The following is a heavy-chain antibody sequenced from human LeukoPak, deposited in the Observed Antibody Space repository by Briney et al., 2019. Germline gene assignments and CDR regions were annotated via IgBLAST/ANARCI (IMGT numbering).Heavy chain of an antibody. CDR2: ISGSGAST. CDR1: GFTFASYA. Sequence: GGYLRLSCAASGFTFASYAMTWVRQAPGKGLEWVSAISGSGASTYYADSVKGRFTISRDNSKNTLYLQMNSLRAEDTAVYYCAKDDGNPYGSGSYFDYWGQGTLVTVSS. CDR3: AKDDGNPYGSGSYFDY. V-gene: IGHV3-23*01. D-gene: IGHD3-10*01. J-gene: IGHJ4*02.